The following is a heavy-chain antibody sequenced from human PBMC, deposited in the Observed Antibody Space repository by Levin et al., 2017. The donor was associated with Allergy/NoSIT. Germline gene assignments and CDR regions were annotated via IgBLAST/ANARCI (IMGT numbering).Heavy chain of an antibody. D-gene: IGHD2-8*02. CDR2: IHYSGTT. J-gene: IGHJ4*02. CDR3: TGAPNFYYFDY. V-gene: IGHV4-39*07. CDR1: GGSITSSTIY. Sequence: MPSETLSLTCIVSGGSITSSTIYWGWIRQSPGKGLEWIATIHYSGTTYSSPSLESRVSVSLNTSKNQFSLNVKSMTAADSALYYCTGAPNFYYFDYWGQGALVTVSS.